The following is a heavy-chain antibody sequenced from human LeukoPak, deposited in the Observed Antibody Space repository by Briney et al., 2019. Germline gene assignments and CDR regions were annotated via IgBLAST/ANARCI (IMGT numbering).Heavy chain of an antibody. CDR1: GLSLSSTF. J-gene: IGHJ4*02. D-gene: IGHD3-22*01. CDR3: ARTYTNNAGYYLN. CDR2: VFGGGGT. Sequence: GGSLRLSCAAPGLSLSSTFMSWVRPTPGEGVEWVSAVFGGGGTRYADSVMGRLTISRDNSKSTMYLQMNSRRAEDTAVYYCARTYTNNAGYYLNWGQGTLVAVSS. V-gene: IGHV3-53*01.